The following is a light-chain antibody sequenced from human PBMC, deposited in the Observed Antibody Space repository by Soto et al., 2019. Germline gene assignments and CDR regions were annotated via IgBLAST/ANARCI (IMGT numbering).Light chain of an antibody. CDR3: GSYTSSSTYV. Sequence: QSALTQPASVSGSPGQSITISCTGTSSDVGGSKYVSWYQHHPGKAPKLMIYEVSHRPSGVSNCFSGSKSGNTASLTIAGLQAEDEADYYCGSYTSSSTYVFGTGTKLTVL. CDR1: SSDVGGSKY. V-gene: IGLV2-14*01. CDR2: EVS. J-gene: IGLJ1*01.